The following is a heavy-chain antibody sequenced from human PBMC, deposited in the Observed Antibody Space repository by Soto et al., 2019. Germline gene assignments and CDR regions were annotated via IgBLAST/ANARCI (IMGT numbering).Heavy chain of an antibody. CDR3: ARVSIAEAADC. CDR2: IKPDGSDK. V-gene: IGHV3-7*01. Sequence: GGSLRLSCAASGFTFSSYGMHWVRQAPGKGLEWVANIKPDGSDKYYVDSVKGRFTISRDNAKNSLYLQMNSLRAEDTAVYYCARVSIAEAADCWGQGTLVTVSS. D-gene: IGHD6-13*01. CDR1: GFTFSSYG. J-gene: IGHJ4*02.